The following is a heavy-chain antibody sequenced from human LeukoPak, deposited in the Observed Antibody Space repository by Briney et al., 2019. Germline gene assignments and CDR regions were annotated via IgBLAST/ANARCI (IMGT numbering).Heavy chain of an antibody. J-gene: IGHJ4*02. CDR1: GGSISSGGYY. CDR3: ARWYSGSYRIDY. CDR2: IYYSGST. V-gene: IGHV4-31*03. Sequence: PSQTLSLTCTVSGGSISSGGYYWSWLRQLPGKGLEWIGYIYYSGSTYYNPSLKSRVTISVDTSKNQFSLKLSSVTAADTAVYYCARWYSGSYRIDYWGQGTLVTVSS. D-gene: IGHD1-26*01.